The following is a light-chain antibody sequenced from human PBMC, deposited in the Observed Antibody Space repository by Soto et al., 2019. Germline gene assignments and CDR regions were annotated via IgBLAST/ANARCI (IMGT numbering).Light chain of an antibody. CDR3: QQRSNSA. Sequence: EIVLTQSPATLSLSPGERATLSCRASQSVSSYLAWYQQKPGQAPRLLIYDASNRATGIPARFSGSGSGTDFTLTISSLEPEDFAVYYWQQRSNSAFSQGTKVEIK. J-gene: IGKJ1*01. V-gene: IGKV3-11*01. CDR2: DAS. CDR1: QSVSSY.